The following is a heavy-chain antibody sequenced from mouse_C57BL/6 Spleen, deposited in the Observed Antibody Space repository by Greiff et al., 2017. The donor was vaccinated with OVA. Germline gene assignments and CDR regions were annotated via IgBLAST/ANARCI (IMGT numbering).Heavy chain of an antibody. CDR3: TRGDEGYFDY. J-gene: IGHJ2*01. CDR2: IDPETGGT. CDR1: GYTFTDYE. Sequence: VKLVESGAELVRPGASVTLSCKASGYTFTDYEMHWVKQTPVHGLEWIGAIDPETGGTAYNQKFKGKAILTADKSSSTAYMELRSLTSEDSAVYYCTRGDEGYFDYWGQGTTLTVSS. V-gene: IGHV1-15*01.